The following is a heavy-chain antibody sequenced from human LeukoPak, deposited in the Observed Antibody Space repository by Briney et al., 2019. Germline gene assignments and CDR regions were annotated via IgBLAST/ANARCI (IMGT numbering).Heavy chain of an antibody. CDR3: ARVRPYSSGWSLSYYFDY. Sequence: SETLSLTCTVSGGSISSSSYYWGWIRQPPGKGLEWIGSIYYSGSTYYNPSLKSRVTISVDTSKNQFSLKLSSVTAADTAVYYCARVRPYSSGWSLSYYFDYWGQGTLVTVSS. CDR2: IYYSGST. D-gene: IGHD6-19*01. V-gene: IGHV4-39*07. J-gene: IGHJ4*02. CDR1: GGSISSSSYY.